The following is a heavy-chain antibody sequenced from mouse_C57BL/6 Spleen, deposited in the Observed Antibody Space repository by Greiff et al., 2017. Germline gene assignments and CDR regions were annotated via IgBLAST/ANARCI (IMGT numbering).Heavy chain of an antibody. J-gene: IGHJ3*01. Sequence: EVQLQQSGPELVKPGASVKISCKASGYTFTDYYMNWVKQSHGKSLEWIGDINPNNGGTSYNQKFKGKATLTVDKSSSTAYMELRSLTSEDSAVYYCARSRDWDVKGPFAYWGQGTLVTVSA. CDR3: ARSRDWDVKGPFAY. D-gene: IGHD4-1*01. V-gene: IGHV1-26*01. CDR2: INPNNGGT. CDR1: GYTFTDYY.